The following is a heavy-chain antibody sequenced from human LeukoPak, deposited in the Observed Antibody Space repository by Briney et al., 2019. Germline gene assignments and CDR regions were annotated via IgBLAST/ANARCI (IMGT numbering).Heavy chain of an antibody. Sequence: PGGSLRLPCAASGFTFSSYAMGWVRQAPGKGLEWVSAITASGGNTYYADSVKGRFTISRDNSKNTLYLQVNSLRAEDTAVHYCAKGNGYSYGRYYFDYWGQGTLVTVSS. V-gene: IGHV3-23*01. CDR3: AKGNGYSYGRYYFDY. CDR1: GFTFSSYA. J-gene: IGHJ4*02. CDR2: ITASGGNT. D-gene: IGHD5-18*01.